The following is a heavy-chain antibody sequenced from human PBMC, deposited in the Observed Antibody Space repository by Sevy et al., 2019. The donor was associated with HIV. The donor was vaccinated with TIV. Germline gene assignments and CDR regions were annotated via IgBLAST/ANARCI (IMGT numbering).Heavy chain of an antibody. CDR3: ARSPFYGLERLGYDY. J-gene: IGHJ4*02. CDR2: IYYSGST. Sequence: SETLSLTCTVSGGSISSSSYYWGWIRQPPGKGLEWIGSIYYSGSTYYNPSLKSRVTISVDTSKNQFSLKLISVTAADTAVYYCARSPFYGLERLGYDYWGQGTLVTVSS. CDR1: GGSISSSSYY. D-gene: IGHD1-1*01. V-gene: IGHV4-39*01.